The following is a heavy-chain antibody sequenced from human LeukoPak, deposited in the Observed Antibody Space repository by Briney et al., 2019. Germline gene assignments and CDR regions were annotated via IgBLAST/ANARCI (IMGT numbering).Heavy chain of an antibody. CDR1: GFPFSIYG. CDR2: ISYDGSKE. V-gene: IGHV3-30*18. CDR3: AKEQASAAVYPAFDY. Sequence: PGRSLRLSCAASGFPFSIYGMHWVRQAPGKGLEWVAAISYDGSKEYSADSVKGRLTISRDSSKKTLYLQMNSLRAEDTAVYYCAKEQASAAVYPAFDYWGQGILVTVSS. J-gene: IGHJ4*02. D-gene: IGHD6-13*01.